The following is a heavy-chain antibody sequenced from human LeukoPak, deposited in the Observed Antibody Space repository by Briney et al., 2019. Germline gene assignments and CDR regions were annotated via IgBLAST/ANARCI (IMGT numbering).Heavy chain of an antibody. V-gene: IGHV4-59*12. Sequence: KPSETLSLTCTVSGDSISNYYWSWIRQPPGKGLEWIGYIYYSGSTNYNPSLKSRVTMSVDTSKNQFSLKLSSVTAADTAVYYCARSFNWFDPWGQGTLVTVSS. CDR3: ARSFNWFDP. CDR2: IYYSGST. CDR1: GDSISNYY. J-gene: IGHJ5*02.